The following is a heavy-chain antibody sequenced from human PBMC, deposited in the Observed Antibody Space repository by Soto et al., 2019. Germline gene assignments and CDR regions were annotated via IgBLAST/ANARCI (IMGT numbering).Heavy chain of an antibody. D-gene: IGHD5-12*01. CDR2: ISAYNGNT. CDR3: ARDNGYGSDY. CDR1: GYTFTSYG. Sequence: QVQLVQSGAEVKKPGASVKVSCKASGYTFTSYGISWVRQAPGQGLEWMGWISAYNGNTNYAQKLQGRVTMTTDTSTGQADMQLRRLRSDDTAVCSCARDNGYGSDYWGQGPLVTVSS. J-gene: IGHJ4*02. V-gene: IGHV1-18*01.